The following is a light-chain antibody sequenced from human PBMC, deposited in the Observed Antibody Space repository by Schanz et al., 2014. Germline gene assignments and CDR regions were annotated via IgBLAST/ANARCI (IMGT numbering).Light chain of an antibody. J-gene: IGLJ3*02. V-gene: IGLV7-46*01. CDR3: FLLLSSGWV. Sequence: QAVVTQEPSLTVSPGGTVTLTCGSTTGYVTSGHYPYWFQQKPGQAPRTLIYDTANRHSWTPARFSGSLLGGKALLTLSGAQPEDEADYFCFLLLSSGWVFGGGTKLTVL. CDR2: DTA. CDR1: TGYVTSGHY.